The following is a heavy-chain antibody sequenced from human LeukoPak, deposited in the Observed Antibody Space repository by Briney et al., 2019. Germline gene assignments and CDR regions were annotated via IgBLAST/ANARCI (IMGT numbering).Heavy chain of an antibody. J-gene: IGHJ2*01. CDR3: ATEAGIAIPGTIWYFAL. CDR2: IIPVFGTT. Sequence: VASVKVSCKASGGTFNTDAVSWVRRVPGQGPEWMGRIIPVFGTTNYAETFQGRLTITADTSTSRAHMHLSSLTSEDTAIYYCATEAGIAIPGTIWYFALWGRGTLVTVSS. D-gene: IGHD2-2*02. CDR1: GGTFNTDA. V-gene: IGHV1-69*06.